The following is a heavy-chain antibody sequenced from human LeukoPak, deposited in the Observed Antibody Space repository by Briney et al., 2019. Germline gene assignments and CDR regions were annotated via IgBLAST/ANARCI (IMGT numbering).Heavy chain of an antibody. Sequence: SETLSLTCTVSGGSISSYYWSWIRQPPGKGLEWIGYIYYSGSTNYNPSLKSRVTISLDTSKNQFSLKPTSVTAADAAVYYCARDRRREGVHAFDVWGRGTMVTVSS. CDR3: ARDRRREGVHAFDV. D-gene: IGHD1-14*01. CDR2: IYYSGST. V-gene: IGHV4-59*12. CDR1: GGSISSYY. J-gene: IGHJ3*01.